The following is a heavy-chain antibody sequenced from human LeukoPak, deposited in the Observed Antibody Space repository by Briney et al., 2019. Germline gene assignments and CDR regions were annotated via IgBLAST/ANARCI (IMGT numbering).Heavy chain of an antibody. Sequence: HPGGSLRLSCAASEFTFSNYWMGWVRQAPGKGLEWVANIKQDGSEKYYVDSVKGRFTISRDNAKNSLYLQMNSLRVEDTAVYYCASEGQYKPGIATRWGQGTLVTISS. V-gene: IGHV3-7*01. CDR3: ASEGQYKPGIATR. J-gene: IGHJ4*02. CDR1: EFTFSNYW. CDR2: IKQDGSEK. D-gene: IGHD6-13*01.